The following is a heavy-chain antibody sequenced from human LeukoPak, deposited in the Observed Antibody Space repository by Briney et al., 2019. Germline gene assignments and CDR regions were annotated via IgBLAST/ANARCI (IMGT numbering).Heavy chain of an antibody. V-gene: IGHV3-23*01. CDR1: GFTLSSYA. CDR3: AKGPLKGNPLRPFVY. J-gene: IGHJ4*02. D-gene: IGHD2-2*01. CDR2: ISGSGGRT. Sequence: SGGSLRLSCAVSGFTLSSYAMSWVRQAPGKGLEWFSAISGSGGRTYYADSVKGRFTISRDNSKNTLYLQMISLGAEDTAVYYCAKGPLKGNPLRPFVYWGRGTLVTVSS.